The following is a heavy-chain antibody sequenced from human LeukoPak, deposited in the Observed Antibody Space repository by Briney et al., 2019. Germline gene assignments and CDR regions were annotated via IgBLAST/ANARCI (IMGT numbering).Heavy chain of an antibody. CDR2: MTGGGRT. V-gene: IGHV3-23*01. Sequence: GGSLRLSCAASGFTFSNYAMSWVRQAPGKGLEWLSAMTGGGRTYYADSVKGRFTISRDNSKNTLYLQMNSLRAEDTAVYYCARLGGITMIRGVIKGYYGMDVWGQGTTVTVSS. CDR1: GFTFSNYA. CDR3: ARLGGITMIRGVIKGYYGMDV. D-gene: IGHD3-10*01. J-gene: IGHJ6*02.